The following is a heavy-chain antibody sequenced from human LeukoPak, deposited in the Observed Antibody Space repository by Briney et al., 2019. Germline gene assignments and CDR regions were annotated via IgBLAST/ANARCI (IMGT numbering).Heavy chain of an antibody. V-gene: IGHV4-34*01. CDR2: INHSGST. CDR3: AYNSNYYYYMDV. D-gene: IGHD1-20*01. CDR1: GGSFSGYY. Sequence: PSETLSLTCAVYGGSFSGYYWSWIRQPPGKGLEWIGEINHSGSTNYNPSLKSRVTISVDTSKNQFSLKLSSVTAADTAVYYCAYNSNYYYYMDVWGKGTTVTVSS. J-gene: IGHJ6*03.